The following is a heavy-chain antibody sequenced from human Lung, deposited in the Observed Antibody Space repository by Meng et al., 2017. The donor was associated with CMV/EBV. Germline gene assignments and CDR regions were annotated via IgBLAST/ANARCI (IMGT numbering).Heavy chain of an antibody. CDR1: GYTITSYY. J-gene: IGHJ4*02. CDR2: IDPRRGDT. CDR3: ARDDYGPFNY. V-gene: IGHV1-2*02. D-gene: IGHD4/OR15-4a*01. Sequence: HVQLGQSGAAFKKPGASEKVSCRASGYTITSYYIHWIRQAPGQGLEWMGWIDPRRGDTKYAQRFQGRVTLTRDTSIDTVYMELTSLTSDDTAVYYCARDDYGPFNYWGQGTLVTVSS.